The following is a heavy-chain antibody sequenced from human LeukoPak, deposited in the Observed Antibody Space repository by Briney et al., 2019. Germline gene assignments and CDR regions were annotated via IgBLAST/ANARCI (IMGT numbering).Heavy chain of an antibody. CDR1: GFTFSSFD. V-gene: IGHV3-13*01. CDR3: ARGPHRGKYYYMDV. CDR2: IGTASDT. D-gene: IGHD1-1*01. J-gene: IGHJ6*03. Sequence: GGSLRLSCAASGFTFSSFDMHWVRQPTGQGLEWVSTIGTASDTYYPGSVEGRFTLSRDNAKNSLYLQMNSLTAGDTAVYYCARGPHRGKYYYMDVWGKGTTVTVSS.